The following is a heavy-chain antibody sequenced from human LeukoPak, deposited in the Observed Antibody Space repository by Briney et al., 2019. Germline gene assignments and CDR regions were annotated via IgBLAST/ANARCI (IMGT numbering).Heavy chain of an antibody. J-gene: IGHJ5*02. CDR2: IKSKTDGGTT. V-gene: IGHV3-15*01. Sequence: TPGGSLRLSCAASGFTFSNAWVSWVRQAPGKGLEWVGRIKSKTDGGTTDYAAPVKGRFTISRDDSKNTLYLQMNSLKTEDTAVYYCTTAQSSSWYWFDPWGQGTLVTVCS. CDR1: GFTFSNAW. CDR3: TTAQSSSWYWFDP. D-gene: IGHD6-13*01.